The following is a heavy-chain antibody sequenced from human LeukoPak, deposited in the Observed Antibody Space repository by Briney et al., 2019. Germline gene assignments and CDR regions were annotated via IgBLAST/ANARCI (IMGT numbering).Heavy chain of an antibody. CDR1: GGSISSSSYY. CDR2: IYYSGST. V-gene: IGHV4-39*01. D-gene: IGHD5-24*01. J-gene: IGHJ4*02. Sequence: ASETLSLTCTVSGGSISSSSYYWGWIRQPPGKGLEWIGSIYYSGSTYYNPSLKSRVTISEDTSKNQFSLKLSSVTAADTAVYYCARRGWLQRTFDYWGQGTLVTVSS. CDR3: ARRGWLQRTFDY.